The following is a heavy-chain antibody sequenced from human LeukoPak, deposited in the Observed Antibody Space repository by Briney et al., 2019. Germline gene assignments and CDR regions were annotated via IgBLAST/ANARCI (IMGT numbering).Heavy chain of an antibody. Sequence: GASVKVSCKASGYTFTSYGISWVRQAPGQGLEWMGWISAYNGNTNYAQKLQGRVTMTTDTSTSTAYMELRSLRSDDTAVYYCARESPWYYDSSGYYYGNWFDPWGQGTLVTVSS. J-gene: IGHJ5*02. CDR3: ARESPWYYDSSGYYYGNWFDP. V-gene: IGHV1-18*01. D-gene: IGHD3-22*01. CDR2: ISAYNGNT. CDR1: GYTFTSYG.